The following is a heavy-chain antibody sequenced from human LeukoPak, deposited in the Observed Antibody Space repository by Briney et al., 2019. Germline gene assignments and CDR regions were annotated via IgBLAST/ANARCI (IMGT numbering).Heavy chain of an antibody. CDR3: ARVRIIGTSYYFDS. D-gene: IGHD1-20*01. Sequence: GGSLRLSCAASGFTFSDHYMDWVRQAPGKGLEWVGRTRNKANSYTTEYAASVKGRFTISRDDSKNLPYLQMNSLKTEDTAVYYCARVRIIGTSYYFDSWGQGTLVTVSS. CDR1: GFTFSDHY. CDR2: TRNKANSYTT. J-gene: IGHJ4*02. V-gene: IGHV3-72*01.